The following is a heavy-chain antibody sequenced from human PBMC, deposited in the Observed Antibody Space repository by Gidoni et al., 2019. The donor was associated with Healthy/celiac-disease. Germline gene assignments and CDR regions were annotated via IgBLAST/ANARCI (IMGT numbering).Heavy chain of an antibody. Sequence: QVQLQQEGAGRLKPSETPSITCAVDGGSFRCYYWSWIRRPPGKGLEWIGEINHSGSTIYNPSLKTLVTISVDTSKNQFSLKLSSVTAADTAVYYCAREIYSSSWYPFAYWGQGTLVTVSS. CDR3: AREIYSSSWYPFAY. CDR1: GGSFRCYY. V-gene: IGHV4-34*01. D-gene: IGHD6-13*01. J-gene: IGHJ4*02. CDR2: INHSGST.